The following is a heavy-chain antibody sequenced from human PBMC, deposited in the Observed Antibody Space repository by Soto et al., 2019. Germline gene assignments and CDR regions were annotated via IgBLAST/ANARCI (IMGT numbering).Heavy chain of an antibody. CDR2: IKRDGSDK. J-gene: IGHJ3*01. CDR1: GFTFSSNW. CDR3: ARPLGWRDAFDV. V-gene: IGHV3-7*01. D-gene: IGHD6-19*01. Sequence: EVQLVESGGGLVQPGGSLRLSCAASGFTFSSNWMGWVRQAPGKGLEWVANIKRDGSDKYYVDSVKGRFTISRDNAKNSLYLQMTSLRDEDTAVYDCARPLGWRDAFDVWGQGTVVTVSS.